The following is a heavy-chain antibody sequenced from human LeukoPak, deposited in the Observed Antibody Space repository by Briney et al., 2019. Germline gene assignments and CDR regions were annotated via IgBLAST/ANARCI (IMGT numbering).Heavy chain of an antibody. V-gene: IGHV4-34*01. CDR2: INHSGST. CDR3: ARGGIAAAPGV. Sequence: SETLSLTCAVYGGSFSGYYWSWIRQPPGKGLEWIGEINHSGSTNYNPSLKSRVTISVDTSKNQFSLKLSSVTAADTAVYYCARGGIAAAPGVWGKGPTVTVSS. D-gene: IGHD6-13*01. CDR1: GGSFSGYY. J-gene: IGHJ6*04.